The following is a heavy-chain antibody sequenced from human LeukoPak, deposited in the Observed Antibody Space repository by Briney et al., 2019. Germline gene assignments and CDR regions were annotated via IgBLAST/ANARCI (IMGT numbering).Heavy chain of an antibody. CDR3: ARDPRGWQQLVRGAFDI. CDR1: GGSIGSYY. V-gene: IGHV4-4*07. CDR2: IYTSGST. Sequence: PSETLSLTCTVSGGSIGSYYWSWIRQPAGKGLEWIGRIYTSGSTNYNPSLKSRVTMSVDTSKNQFSLKLSSVTAADTAVYYCARDPRGWQQLVRGAFDIWGQGTMVTVSS. J-gene: IGHJ3*02. D-gene: IGHD6-13*01.